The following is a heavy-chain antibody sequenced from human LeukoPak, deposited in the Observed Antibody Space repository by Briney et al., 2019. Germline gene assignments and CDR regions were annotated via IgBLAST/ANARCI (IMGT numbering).Heavy chain of an antibody. J-gene: IGHJ3*02. V-gene: IGHV4-59*08. CDR2: IYYSGST. D-gene: IGHD4-11*01. CDR3: ARHNDYSRAFDI. Sequence: SETLSLTCTVSGGSISSYYWSWIRQPAGKGPEWIGYIYYSGSTDYNPSLKSRVTISVDTSKNQLSLKLSSVTAADTAVYYCARHNDYSRAFDIWGQGTMVTVSS. CDR1: GGSISSYY.